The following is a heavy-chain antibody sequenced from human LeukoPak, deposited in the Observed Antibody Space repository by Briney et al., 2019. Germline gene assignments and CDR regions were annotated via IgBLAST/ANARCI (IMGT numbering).Heavy chain of an antibody. Sequence: PGGSLRLSCSAPGFIFSSYAMHWVRQAPGKGLEYVSAISANGGTTYYADPVKGRFTISRDNSKDTLFLQMSSLRAEDTAVYYCVKDFRITIFGVPFFGYWGQGTLVTVSS. CDR1: GFIFSSYA. J-gene: IGHJ4*02. CDR3: VKDFRITIFGVPFFGY. D-gene: IGHD3-3*01. CDR2: ISANGGTT. V-gene: IGHV3-64D*09.